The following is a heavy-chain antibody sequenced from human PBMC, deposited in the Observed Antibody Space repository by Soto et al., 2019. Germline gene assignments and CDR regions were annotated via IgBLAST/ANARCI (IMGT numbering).Heavy chain of an antibody. V-gene: IGHV1-8*01. Sequence: QVQLVQSGAEGKKPGASVKVSCKASGNTFTSYDINCVRQATGQGLEYLGWMNPNSGNTAYVQQFQGRVTMTWDTSRTTAYMELSGMRSEDTAVYLCARGVTYCAYSRWFDPWGQGTLVTVSS. CDR1: GNTFTSYD. CDR3: ARGVTYCAYSRWFDP. CDR2: MNPNSGNT. J-gene: IGHJ5*02. D-gene: IGHD2-15*01.